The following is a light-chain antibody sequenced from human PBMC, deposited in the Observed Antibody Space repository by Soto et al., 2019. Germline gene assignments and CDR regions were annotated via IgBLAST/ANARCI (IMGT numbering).Light chain of an antibody. J-gene: IGKJ5*01. CDR1: QTISTY. Sequence: DIQFTHSPSFLSASVGERVTITCRASQTISTYLNWYQQKPGKAPQLLIYAASNLQSGVPSRFSGSGSGTAFTLTISSLQREDFATYYCEQYYSTPPEITFGQGTQLEIK. CDR3: EQYYSTPPEIT. V-gene: IGKV1-39*01. CDR2: AAS.